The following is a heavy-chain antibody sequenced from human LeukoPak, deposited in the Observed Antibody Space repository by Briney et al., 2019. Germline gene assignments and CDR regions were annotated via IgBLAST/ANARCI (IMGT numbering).Heavy chain of an antibody. V-gene: IGHV4-59*01. J-gene: IGHJ3*02. CDR1: GGSISSYY. D-gene: IGHD3-22*01. CDR3: ARDKDYFDSGGAFDI. CDR2: IYYSGST. Sequence: SESLSLTCTVSGGSISSYYWSWIRPPPGKGLEWSGYIYYSGSTNYNPSLKSRVTMSVDTSKNQFSLKLSSVTAADTAVYYCARDKDYFDSGGAFDIWGQGTVVTVSS.